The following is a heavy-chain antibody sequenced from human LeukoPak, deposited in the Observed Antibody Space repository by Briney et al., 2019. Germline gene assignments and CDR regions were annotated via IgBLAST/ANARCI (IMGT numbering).Heavy chain of an antibody. CDR1: GYTFTSYD. Sequence: GASVKVSCKASGYTFTSYDINWVRQATGQGVEWMGWMNPNSGNTGYAQKFQGRVTITRNASISTAYMELSSLRSEDTAVYYCARAQDSSGWYYWGQGTLVTVSS. V-gene: IGHV1-8*01. CDR2: MNPNSGNT. J-gene: IGHJ4*02. D-gene: IGHD6-19*01. CDR3: ARAQDSSGWYY.